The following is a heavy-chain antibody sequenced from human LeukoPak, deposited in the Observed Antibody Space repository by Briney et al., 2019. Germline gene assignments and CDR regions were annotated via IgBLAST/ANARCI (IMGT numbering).Heavy chain of an antibody. CDR2: IYTSGST. CDR1: GGSISSYY. J-gene: IGHJ3*02. D-gene: IGHD4-23*01. V-gene: IGHV4-4*07. CDR3: ARDAAGGDAFDI. Sequence: SETLSLTCTVSGGSISSYYWSWIRQPAGKGLEWIGRIYTSGSTNYSPSLKSRVTISVDKSKNQFSLKLSSVTAADTAVYYCARDAAGGDAFDIWGQGTMVTVSS.